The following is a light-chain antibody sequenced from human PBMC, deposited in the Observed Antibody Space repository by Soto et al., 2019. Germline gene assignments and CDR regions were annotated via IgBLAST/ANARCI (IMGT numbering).Light chain of an antibody. CDR1: QSISSSY. Sequence: EIVLTQSPGTLSLSPGERATLSCRASQSISSSYLAWYQQKPGQAPRLIIYGASSRATGIPDRFSGSGSGTDFTLTISRLEPEDFAVYFCQQYDNPPTNAFGQGTKVEIK. J-gene: IGKJ2*01. CDR2: GAS. CDR3: QQYDNPPTNA. V-gene: IGKV3-20*01.